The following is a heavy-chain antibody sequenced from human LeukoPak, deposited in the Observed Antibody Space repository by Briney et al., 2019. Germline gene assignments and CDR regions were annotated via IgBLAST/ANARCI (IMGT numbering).Heavy chain of an antibody. Sequence: SETLSLTCAVYGGSFSGYYWGWIRQPPGKGLEWIGEINHSGSTNYNPSLKSRVTISVDTSKNQFSLKLSSVTAADTAVYYCAYYDSSGYGSWGQGTLVTVSS. J-gene: IGHJ4*02. CDR2: INHSGST. V-gene: IGHV4-34*01. CDR1: GGSFSGYY. CDR3: AYYDSSGYGS. D-gene: IGHD3-22*01.